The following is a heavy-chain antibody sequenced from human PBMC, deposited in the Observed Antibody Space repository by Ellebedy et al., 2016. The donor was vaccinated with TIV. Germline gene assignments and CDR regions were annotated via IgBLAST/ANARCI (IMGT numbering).Heavy chain of an antibody. Sequence: MPSETLSLTCTVSGGSISSSSYYWGWIRQPPGKGLEWIGSIYYSGSTYYNPSLKSRVTISVDTSKNQFSLKLSSVTAADTAVYYCARLLYYDILTGDNYFDYWGQGTLVTVSS. J-gene: IGHJ4*02. D-gene: IGHD3-9*01. V-gene: IGHV4-39*01. CDR3: ARLLYYDILTGDNYFDY. CDR2: IYYSGST. CDR1: GGSISSSSYY.